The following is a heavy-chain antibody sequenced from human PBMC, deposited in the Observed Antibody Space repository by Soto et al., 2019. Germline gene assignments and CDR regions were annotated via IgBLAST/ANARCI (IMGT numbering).Heavy chain of an antibody. V-gene: IGHV3-23*01. D-gene: IGHD2-21*02. J-gene: IGHJ5*02. CDR1: GFTFSSYT. Sequence: PGGSLRLSCAASGFTFSSYTMSWVRQAPGKGLEWVSGISATGGSTYYADSVKGRFTFSRDNSKNTLYLQMNSLRAEDTAVYYCAKGFIRDCGGDCTVDTWGQGTLVIVSS. CDR3: AKGFIRDCGGDCTVDT. CDR2: ISATGGST.